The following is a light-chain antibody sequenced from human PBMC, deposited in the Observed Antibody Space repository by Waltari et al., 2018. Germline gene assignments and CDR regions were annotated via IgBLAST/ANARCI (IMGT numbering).Light chain of an antibody. J-gene: IGKJ4*01. CDR1: QDLDNW. Sequence: AIQVTQSPSSLSASVGDRVTITCRASQDLDNWLAWYHQKPGTAPNLLIYGASVLESGVPSRFSGSGSGTDFTLTISSLQPEDFATYYCQQLHSYPRAFGGGTK. V-gene: IGKV1-13*02. CDR2: GAS. CDR3: QQLHSYPRA.